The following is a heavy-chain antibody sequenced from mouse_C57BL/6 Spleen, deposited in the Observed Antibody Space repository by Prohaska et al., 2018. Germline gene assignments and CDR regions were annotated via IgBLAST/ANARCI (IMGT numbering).Heavy chain of an antibody. CDR3: MRYGNYWYFDV. CDR1: GFTFSGFW. J-gene: IGHJ1*03. Sequence: EVQLLETGGGLVQPGGSRGLSCEGSGFTFSGFWMSWVRQTPGKTLEWLGDINFDGSAINYEPSIKDRFTIFRDNDKSTLYLQMSNVRSEDTATYFCMRYGNYWYFDVWGTGTTVTVSS. D-gene: IGHD2-1*01. CDR2: INFDGSAI. V-gene: IGHV11-2*01.